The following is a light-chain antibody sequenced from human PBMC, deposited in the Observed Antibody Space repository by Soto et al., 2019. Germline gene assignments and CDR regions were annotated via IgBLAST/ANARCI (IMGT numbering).Light chain of an antibody. CDR3: CSYAGSYKGYV. V-gene: IGLV2-11*01. CDR1: SSDVGGYNY. CDR2: DVS. J-gene: IGLJ1*01. Sequence: QSALTQPRSVSGSPGQSVTISCTGTSSDVGGYNYASWYQQHPGKAPKFMIYDVSKRPSGVPDRFSGSKSGNTASLTISGLQAEDEADYYCCSYAGSYKGYVFGTGTKVTVL.